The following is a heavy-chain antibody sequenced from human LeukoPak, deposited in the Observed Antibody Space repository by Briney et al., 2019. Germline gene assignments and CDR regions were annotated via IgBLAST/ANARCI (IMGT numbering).Heavy chain of an antibody. CDR2: FDPEDGET. V-gene: IGHV1-24*01. CDR1: GYTLTELS. J-gene: IGHJ6*02. Sequence: VASVKVSCKVYGYTLTELSMHWVRQAPGKGLEWMGGFDPEDGETIYAQKFQGRVTMTEDTSTDTAYMELSSLRSEDTAVYYCARAGQNGVSAYRYGMDVWGQGTTVTVSS. CDR3: ARAGQNGVSAYRYGMDV. D-gene: IGHD1-1*01.